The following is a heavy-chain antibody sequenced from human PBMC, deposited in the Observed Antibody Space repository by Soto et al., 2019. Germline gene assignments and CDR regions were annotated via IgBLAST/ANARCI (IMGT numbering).Heavy chain of an antibody. D-gene: IGHD2-15*01. CDR2: IYYSGST. J-gene: IGHJ1*01. Sequence: SETLSLTCTVSGGSISSSSYYWGWIRQPPGKGLEWIGSIYYSGSTYYNPSLKSRVTISVDTSKNQFSLKLSSVTAADTAVYYCAREGYCSGGSCPEYFQHWGQGTLVTVSS. CDR1: GGSISSSSYY. V-gene: IGHV4-39*07. CDR3: AREGYCSGGSCPEYFQH.